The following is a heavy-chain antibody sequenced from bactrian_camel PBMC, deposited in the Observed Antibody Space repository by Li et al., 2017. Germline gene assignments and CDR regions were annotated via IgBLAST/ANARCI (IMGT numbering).Heavy chain of an antibody. CDR1: GYTFTGYS. CDR3: AAGPRLYGGIVGRMRIST. J-gene: IGHJ4*01. CDR2: IDKGGSTT. V-gene: IGHV3S31*01. D-gene: IGHD6*01. Sequence: DVQLVESGGGSVQAGESLRLSCAASGYTFTGYSMGWFRQATGKEPEGVAGIDKGGSTTYYADSVKGRFTVSKDNAKNALYLQMSRLKPEDTGMYYCAAGPRLYGGIVGRMRISTGARGPRSPSP.